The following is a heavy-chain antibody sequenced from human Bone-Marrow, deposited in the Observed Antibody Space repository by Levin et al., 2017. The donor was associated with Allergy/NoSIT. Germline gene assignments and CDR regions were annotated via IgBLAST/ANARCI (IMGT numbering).Heavy chain of an antibody. CDR2: ISSGGGKI. J-gene: IGHJ2*01. CDR1: GFGFSSYD. D-gene: IGHD3-22*01. V-gene: IGHV3-48*03. CDR3: TSETTLITDDGWGWDCDR. Sequence: GESLKISCAAAGFGFSSYDTNWVRQAPGKGLEWISSISSGGGKIHYADSVKGRFTISRDNTKNSLHLQMNSLRSEDTAVYYCTSETTLITDDGWGWDCDRWGLGALVVFSS.